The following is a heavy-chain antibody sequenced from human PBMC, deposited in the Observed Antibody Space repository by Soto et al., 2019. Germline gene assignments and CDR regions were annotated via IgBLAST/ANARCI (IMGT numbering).Heavy chain of an antibody. D-gene: IGHD2-2*03. J-gene: IGHJ5*02. CDR2: IYCSGST. CDR3: ARVDIVLVPAAMINWFDP. V-gene: IGHV4-31*03. CDR1: GGSISSGGYY. Sequence: PSETLSLTCTVSGGSISSGGYYWSWIRQHPGKGLEWIGYIYCSGSTYYNPSLKSRVTISVDTSKNQFSLKLSSVTAADTAVYYCARVDIVLVPAAMINWFDPWGQGTLVTVSS.